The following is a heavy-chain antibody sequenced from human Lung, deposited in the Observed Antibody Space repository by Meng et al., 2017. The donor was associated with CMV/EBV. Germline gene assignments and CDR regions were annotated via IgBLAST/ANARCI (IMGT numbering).Heavy chain of an antibody. CDR1: GFTFSSYG. Sequence: GGSLRLXXAASGFTFSSYGMSWVRQAPGKGLEWVANIKQDGSEKYYVDSVKGRFTISRDNAKYSLYLQMNSLRAEDTAVYYCARVDFWTDQYYFDYWGQGTLVTVSS. D-gene: IGHD3/OR15-3a*01. J-gene: IGHJ4*02. V-gene: IGHV3-7*01. CDR2: IKQDGSEK. CDR3: ARVDFWTDQYYFDY.